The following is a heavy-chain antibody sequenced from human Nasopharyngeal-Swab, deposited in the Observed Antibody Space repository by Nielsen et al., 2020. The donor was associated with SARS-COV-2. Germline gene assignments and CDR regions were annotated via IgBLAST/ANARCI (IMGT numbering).Heavy chain of an antibody. D-gene: IGHD2-2*01. J-gene: IGHJ4*02. CDR3: ARGRCTSTRCYFDF. CDR1: GFTFSDYW. Sequence: GESLKISCEASGFTFSDYWMYWFRQAAGTGLEWVANIKQDQTEKYYVDSVRGRFTTSRDNAKKSLYLQMNDLRAEDTAMYYCARGRCTSTRCYFDFWGQGALVTVSP. V-gene: IGHV3-7*03. CDR2: IKQDQTEK.